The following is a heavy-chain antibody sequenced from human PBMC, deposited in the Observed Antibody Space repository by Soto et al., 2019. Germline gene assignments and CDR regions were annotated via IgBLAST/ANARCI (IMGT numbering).Heavy chain of an antibody. CDR1: GFSFSSYD. CDR2: IGTGGAT. D-gene: IGHD5-18*01. J-gene: IGHJ3*02. V-gene: IGHV3-13*01. CDR3: AREKIEYSNGYDAFDI. Sequence: EVQLVESGGGLVQPGGSLRLSCAASGFSFSSYDMNWVRQATGKGVEWVSAIGTGGATYYAGSVKGRFTISRENAKNSVYLQMNSLRVEDTAVYYCAREKIEYSNGYDAFDIWGQGTMVTVSS.